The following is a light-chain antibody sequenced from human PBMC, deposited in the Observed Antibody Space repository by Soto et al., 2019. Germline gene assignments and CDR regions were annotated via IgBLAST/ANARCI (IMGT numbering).Light chain of an antibody. CDR3: QQSYSTLIT. CDR1: QSISSY. J-gene: IGKJ5*01. V-gene: IGKV1-39*01. Sequence: DIQITQSPSSLSSSLLDRFTITFLASQSISSYLNWCQQKPGKAPKLLIYAASSLQSGVPSRFSGSGSGTDFTLTISSLQPEDFATYYCQQSYSTLITFGQGTRLEIK. CDR2: AAS.